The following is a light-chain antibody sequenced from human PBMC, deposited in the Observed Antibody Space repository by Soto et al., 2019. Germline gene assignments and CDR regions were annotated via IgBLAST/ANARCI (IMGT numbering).Light chain of an antibody. CDR2: GAS. CDR3: QQYMSSVT. V-gene: IGKV3-20*01. Sequence: EIVLTQSPGSLSLSPGQRATLSCRASQSVDTTFFAWYQKKPGQAPRLLLYGASKRATSIPDRFSGSGSGTDFTLIISRVEPEDFAVYYCQQYMSSVTFGQGTKVEIK. CDR1: QSVDTTF. J-gene: IGKJ1*01.